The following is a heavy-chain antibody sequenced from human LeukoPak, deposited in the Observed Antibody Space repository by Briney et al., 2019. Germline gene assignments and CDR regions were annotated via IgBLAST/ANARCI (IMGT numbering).Heavy chain of an antibody. D-gene: IGHD1-7*01. CDR2: IYHSGST. CDR1: GGSISSGGYY. V-gene: IGHV4-30-2*01. Sequence: PSQTLSLTCTVSGGSISSGGYYWSWIRQPPGKGLEWIGYIYHSGSTYYNPSLKSRVTISVDRSKNQFSLKLSSVTAADTAVYYCARGGMGITGTTIDYWGQGTLVTVSS. CDR3: ARGGMGITGTTIDY. J-gene: IGHJ4*02.